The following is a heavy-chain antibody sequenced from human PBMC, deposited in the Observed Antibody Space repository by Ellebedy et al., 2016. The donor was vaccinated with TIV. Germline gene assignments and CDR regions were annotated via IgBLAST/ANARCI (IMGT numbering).Heavy chain of an antibody. CDR2: IYPGDSDT. V-gene: IGHV5-51*01. Sequence: GESLKISCKGSGYSFTNYWIGWVRKMPGKGLDWMGIIYPGDSDTRYSPSFQGQVTISADKSISTAYLQWSSLKASDTAMYYCARFGWGDYGGNFIWYWGQGTLVTVSS. CDR3: ARFGWGDYGGNFIWY. CDR1: GYSFTNYW. D-gene: IGHD4-23*01. J-gene: IGHJ4*02.